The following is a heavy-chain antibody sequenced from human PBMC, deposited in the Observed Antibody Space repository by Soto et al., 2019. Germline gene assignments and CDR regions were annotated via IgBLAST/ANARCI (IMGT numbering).Heavy chain of an antibody. Sequence: QVQLQQWGAGLLKPSETLSLTCAVYGGSVSGYYWSWIRQPPGKGLEWIGEINHSGSTNYNPSLKSRVTISVDTSKNQFSLKLSSVTAADTAVYYCARSYYGSGSAFDYWGQGTLVTVSS. CDR2: INHSGST. D-gene: IGHD3-10*01. V-gene: IGHV4-34*01. CDR3: ARSYYGSGSAFDY. J-gene: IGHJ4*02. CDR1: GGSVSGYY.